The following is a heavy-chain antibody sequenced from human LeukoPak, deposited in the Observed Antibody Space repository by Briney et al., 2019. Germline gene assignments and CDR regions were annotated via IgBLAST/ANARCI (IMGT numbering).Heavy chain of an antibody. CDR1: GYTFTSYG. CDR3: ARGHSLYYYGMDV. V-gene: IGHV1-18*01. J-gene: IGHJ6*02. Sequence: ASVKVSCKASGYTFTSYGISWVRQAPGQGLEWMGWISAYNGNTNYAQKLQGRVTMTTDTSTSTAYMELSSLRSEDTAVYYCARGHSLYYYGMDVWGQGTTVTVSS. D-gene: IGHD2-15*01. CDR2: ISAYNGNT.